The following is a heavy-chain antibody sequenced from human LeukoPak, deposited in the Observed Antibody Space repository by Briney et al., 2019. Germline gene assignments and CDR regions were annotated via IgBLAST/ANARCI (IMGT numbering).Heavy chain of an antibody. Sequence: GGSLRLSCAASGFTFSSYSMNWGRQAPGKGLEWVSSISSSSSYIYCADSVKGRFTISRDNAKNSLYLQMNSLRAEDTAVYYCARDGVAVVDAFDIWGQGTMVTVSS. CDR2: ISSSSSYI. D-gene: IGHD6-19*01. V-gene: IGHV3-21*01. CDR1: GFTFSSYS. J-gene: IGHJ3*02. CDR3: ARDGVAVVDAFDI.